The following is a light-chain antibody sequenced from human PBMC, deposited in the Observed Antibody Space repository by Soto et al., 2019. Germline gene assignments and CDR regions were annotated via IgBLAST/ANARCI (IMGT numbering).Light chain of an antibody. CDR3: HMHPIQPLT. V-gene: IGKV3D-15*02. CDR1: HSVSSY. J-gene: IGKJ4*01. Sequence: VMMQWPATLSVSPGESATLSCRASHSVSSYLAEYQQKTRQAPPLLIYGACSKATASPARFSGSGSGSKFTTTIISLVSEDFVGDYCHMHPIQPLTFGRGTKVDI. CDR2: GAC.